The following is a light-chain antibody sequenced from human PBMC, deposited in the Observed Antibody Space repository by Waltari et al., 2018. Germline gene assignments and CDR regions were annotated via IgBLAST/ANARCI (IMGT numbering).Light chain of an antibody. CDR1: TSDVGHYDL. V-gene: IGLV2-23*02. CDR3: CSYAGRGTYV. J-gene: IGLJ1*01. CDR2: EVN. Sequence: QSALTQPASVSGTPGQSISISCTGTTSDVGHYDLVSRYQQHSGKAPQRLICEVNKRRSGVSSRFSGAKSGNTASRTISGLQAEDEADYYCCSYAGRGTYVFGSGTKVTVL.